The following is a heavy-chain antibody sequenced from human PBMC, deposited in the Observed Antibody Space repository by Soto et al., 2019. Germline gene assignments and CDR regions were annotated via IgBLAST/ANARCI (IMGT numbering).Heavy chain of an antibody. CDR2: INYSGSS. Sequence: PSETLSLTCTVSGGSISRAPYSWMWIRRHPGKGLEWIGYINYSGSSYYNPSLKSRVTISVDTSKNQFSLKLSSVTAADTAVYYCARLRGVGSWYRGYFDSWGQGTLVTVSS. CDR1: GGSISRAPYS. CDR3: ARLRGVGSWYRGYFDS. V-gene: IGHV4-31*03. D-gene: IGHD6-13*01. J-gene: IGHJ4*02.